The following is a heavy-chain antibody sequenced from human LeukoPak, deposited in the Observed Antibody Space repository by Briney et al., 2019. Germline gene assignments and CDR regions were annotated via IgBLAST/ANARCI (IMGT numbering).Heavy chain of an antibody. CDR3: ARLEYSGYEEDAFDI. D-gene: IGHD5-12*01. CDR2: INHSGST. J-gene: IGHJ3*02. V-gene: IGHV4-34*01. Sequence: TSETLSLTCAVYGGSFSGYYWSWIRQPPGRGLEWIGEINHSGSTNYNPSLKSRVTISVDTSKNQFSLKLSSVTAADTAVYYCARLEYSGYEEDAFDIWGQGTMVTVSS. CDR1: GGSFSGYY.